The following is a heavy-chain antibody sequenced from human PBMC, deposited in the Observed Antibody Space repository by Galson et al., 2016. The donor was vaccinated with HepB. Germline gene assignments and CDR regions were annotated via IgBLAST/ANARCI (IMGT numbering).Heavy chain of an antibody. V-gene: IGHV1-8*01. CDR3: ARTPRGVPSTDY. CDR1: GYTFTSYD. Sequence: SVKVSCKASGYTFTSYDFNWVRQATGQGLEWMGWPNPNSGNTGIIQKFQGRLTMTRDTSISTAYMELSSLTSEDTAIYFCARTPRGVPSTDYWGQGTLVTVSS. CDR2: PNPNSGNT. D-gene: IGHD1-26*01. J-gene: IGHJ4*02.